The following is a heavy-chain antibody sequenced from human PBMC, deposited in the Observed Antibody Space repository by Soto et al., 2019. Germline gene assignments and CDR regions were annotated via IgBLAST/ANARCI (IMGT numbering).Heavy chain of an antibody. D-gene: IGHD5-18*01. CDR1: GFTFSGSA. CDR3: TRSRDQRGYSYEYGMDV. Sequence: GGSLRLSCAASGFTFSGSAMHWVRQASGKGLEWVGHIRSSSNTYATAYAASVKGRFTISRDDSKNTAYLQMNSLKTEDTAVYYCTRSRDQRGYSYEYGMDVRGQGTTITVSS. CDR2: IRSSSNTYAT. V-gene: IGHV3-73*01. J-gene: IGHJ6*02.